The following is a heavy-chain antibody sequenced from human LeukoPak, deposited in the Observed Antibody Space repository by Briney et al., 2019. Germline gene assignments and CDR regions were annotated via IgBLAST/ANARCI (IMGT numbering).Heavy chain of an antibody. CDR3: ARDIVVARFGNWFDP. Sequence: SVKVSCKASGGTFSSYAISWVRQAPGQGLEWMGGIIPIFGTANYAQKFQGRVTITTDESTSTAYMELSSLSSEDTAVYYCARDIVVARFGNWFDPWGQGTLVTVSS. CDR2: IIPIFGTA. CDR1: GGTFSSYA. J-gene: IGHJ5*02. V-gene: IGHV1-69*05. D-gene: IGHD2-2*01.